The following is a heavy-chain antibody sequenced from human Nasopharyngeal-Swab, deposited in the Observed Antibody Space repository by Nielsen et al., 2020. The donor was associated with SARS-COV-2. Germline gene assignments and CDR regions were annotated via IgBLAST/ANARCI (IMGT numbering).Heavy chain of an antibody. Sequence: VRQMPGKGLAWMGIIYPGDSDTRYSPSFQGQVTISADKSISTAYLQLSSLKASDTAMYYCARRGRYCSSTSCYAEHFDYWGQGTLVTVSS. CDR3: ARRGRYCSSTSCYAEHFDY. D-gene: IGHD2-2*01. CDR2: IYPGDSDT. V-gene: IGHV5-51*01. J-gene: IGHJ4*02.